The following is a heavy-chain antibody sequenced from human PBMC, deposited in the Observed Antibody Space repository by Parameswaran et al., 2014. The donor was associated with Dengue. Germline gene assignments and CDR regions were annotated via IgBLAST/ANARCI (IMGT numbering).Heavy chain of an antibody. J-gene: IGHJ4*02. Sequence: WVRQAPGQGLEWMGWISPYNGYTNYAQKLQGRVTMTTDTSTNTAYMELRTLRSDDTAVYYCARGSLYGDYEEDYWGQGTLVTVSS. D-gene: IGHD4-17*01. CDR2: ISPYNGYT. V-gene: IGHV1-18*01. CDR3: ARGSLYGDYEEDY.